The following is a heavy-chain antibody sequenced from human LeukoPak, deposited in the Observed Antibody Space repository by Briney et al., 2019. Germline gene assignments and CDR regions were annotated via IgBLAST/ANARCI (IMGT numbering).Heavy chain of an antibody. CDR3: ARPTAYYDIFNY. V-gene: IGHV4-34*01. Sequence: SETLSLTCAVYGGSFSGYYWSWIRQPPGKGLEWIGEINHSGSTNYNPSLKSRVTISVDTSKNQFSLKLSSVTAADTAVYYCARPTAYYDIFNYWGQGTLVTGSS. CDR1: GGSFSGYY. CDR2: INHSGST. J-gene: IGHJ4*02. D-gene: IGHD3-9*01.